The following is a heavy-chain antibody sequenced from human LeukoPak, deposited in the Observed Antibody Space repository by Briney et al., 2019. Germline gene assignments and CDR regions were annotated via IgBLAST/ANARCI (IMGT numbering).Heavy chain of an antibody. D-gene: IGHD1-26*01. V-gene: IGHV4-61*02. J-gene: IGHJ4*02. CDR3: ARGGFPISGNFGY. CDR2: IYTSGST. CDR1: GGSISSGTYY. Sequence: SETLSLTCTVSGGSISSGTYYWSWIRQPAGKGLEWIGRIYTSGSTNYNPSLMGRVTISLDTSKNQFSLMLSSVTAADTAVYYCARGGFPISGNFGYWGQGTLVTVSS.